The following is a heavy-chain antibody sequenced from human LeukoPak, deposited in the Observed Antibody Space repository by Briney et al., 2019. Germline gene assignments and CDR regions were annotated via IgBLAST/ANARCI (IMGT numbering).Heavy chain of an antibody. J-gene: IGHJ6*03. CDR2: FISSSRFI. D-gene: IGHD5-12*01. V-gene: IGHV3-21*01. CDR1: GFLFNSYS. Sequence: PGGSLRLSCVASGFLFNSYSMKWVRQAPGKGLEWVSSFISSSRFIYYADSVKGRFTISRDNAKNSLYLQMNSLRAEDTAVYYCARGAYSGYDWAYYYYYYMDVWGKGTTVTVS. CDR3: ARGAYSGYDWAYYYYYYMDV.